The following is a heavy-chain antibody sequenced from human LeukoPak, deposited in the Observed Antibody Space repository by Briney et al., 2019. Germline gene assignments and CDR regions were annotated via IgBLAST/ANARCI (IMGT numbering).Heavy chain of an antibody. J-gene: IGHJ6*03. Sequence: PGGSLRLSCAASGFTFSSYSMNWVRQAPGKGLEWVSSISSSSSYIYYADSVKGRFTISRDNAKNSLYLQMNSLRAEDTAVYYCARVVVTAIHYYMDVWGKGTTVTVSS. V-gene: IGHV3-21*01. D-gene: IGHD2-21*02. CDR1: GFTFSSYS. CDR3: ARVVVTAIHYYMDV. CDR2: ISSSSSYI.